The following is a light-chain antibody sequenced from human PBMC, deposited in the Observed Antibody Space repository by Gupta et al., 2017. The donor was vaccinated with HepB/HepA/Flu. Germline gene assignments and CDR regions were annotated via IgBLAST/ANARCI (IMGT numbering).Light chain of an antibody. Sequence: DIVMTQSPDSLAVSLGERATINCKSSQSVLYSSNNKNYLAWYQHKPGQPPKLLIYWASTRESGVPDRFSGSGSGTDFTLTISSLQAEDVAVYYCQQYYSPPLTFGQGTKVEIK. V-gene: IGKV4-1*01. CDR1: QSVLYSSNNKNY. CDR3: QQYYSPPLT. CDR2: WAS. J-gene: IGKJ1*01.